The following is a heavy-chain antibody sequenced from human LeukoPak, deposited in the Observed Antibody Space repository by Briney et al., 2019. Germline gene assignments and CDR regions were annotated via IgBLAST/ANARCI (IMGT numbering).Heavy chain of an antibody. CDR1: GFTFSSYE. CDR3: ARASYYGTIDY. Sequence: GGSLRLPCAASGFTFSSYEMNWVRQAPGKGLEWVSYISSSGSTIYYADSVKGRFTISRDNAKNSLYLQMNSLRAEDTAVYYCARASYYGTIDYWGQGTLVTVSS. V-gene: IGHV3-48*03. D-gene: IGHD3-10*01. J-gene: IGHJ4*02. CDR2: ISSSGSTI.